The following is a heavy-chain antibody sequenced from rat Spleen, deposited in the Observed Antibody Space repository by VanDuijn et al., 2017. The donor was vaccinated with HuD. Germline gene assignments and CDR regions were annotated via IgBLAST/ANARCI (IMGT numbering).Heavy chain of an antibody. J-gene: IGHJ2*01. Sequence: EVQLVESGGGLVQPGRSLKLSCITSGFTFNYYWMTWIRQAPGKGLEWVASITTSGGNTYYRDSVKGRFTISRDNAKSTLYLQMNSLRSEDTATYYCASHFDGSYYSPFDYWGQGVMVTVSS. CDR3: ASHFDGSYYSPFDY. V-gene: IGHV5-31*01. D-gene: IGHD1-12*02. CDR1: GFTFNYYW. CDR2: ITTSGGNT.